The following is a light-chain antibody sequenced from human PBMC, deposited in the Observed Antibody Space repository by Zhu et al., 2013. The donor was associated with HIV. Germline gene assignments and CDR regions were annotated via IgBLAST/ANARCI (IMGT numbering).Light chain of an antibody. V-gene: IGKV3-11*01. Sequence: DIVLTQAPGTLSLSPGDRAILSCRATQSVSTRNVAWYQQKPGQAPRLLIYDTSNRATGIPARFSGSGSGTDFTLTISSLEPEDFAIYFCQKRSNWPPITFGQGTRIEVK. CDR3: QKRSNWPPIT. CDR2: DTS. J-gene: IGKJ5*01. CDR1: QSVSTRN.